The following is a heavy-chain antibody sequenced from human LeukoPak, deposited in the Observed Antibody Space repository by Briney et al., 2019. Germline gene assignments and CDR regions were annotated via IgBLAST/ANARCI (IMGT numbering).Heavy chain of an antibody. CDR2: IYPGDSDT. CDR3: ARLQFNYDILTGHFDY. V-gene: IGHV5-51*01. Sequence: GESLKISCKGSGYSFTSYWIGWVRQMPGKGLEWMGIIYPGDSDTRYSPSFQGQVTISADKSISTAYLQWSSLKASDTAMYYCARLQFNYDILTGHFDYWGQGTLVTVSS. J-gene: IGHJ4*02. D-gene: IGHD3-9*01. CDR1: GYSFTSYW.